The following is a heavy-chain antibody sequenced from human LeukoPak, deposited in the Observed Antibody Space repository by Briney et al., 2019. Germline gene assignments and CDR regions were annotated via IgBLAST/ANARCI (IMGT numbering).Heavy chain of an antibody. Sequence: SVKVSCKASGGTFSSYAISWVRPAPGQGLEWMGGIIPILGTADYAQKFQGRVTITTDESTSIAYMELSSLRSEDTAVCYCASSLGDYYDSSGYYYGPFDYWGQGTLVTVSS. CDR1: GGTFSSYA. D-gene: IGHD3-22*01. V-gene: IGHV1-69*05. CDR3: ASSLGDYYDSSGYYYGPFDY. CDR2: IIPILGTA. J-gene: IGHJ4*02.